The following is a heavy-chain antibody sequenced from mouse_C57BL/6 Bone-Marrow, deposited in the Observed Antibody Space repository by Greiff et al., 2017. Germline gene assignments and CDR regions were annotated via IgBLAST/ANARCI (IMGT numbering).Heavy chain of an antibody. CDR2: ISSGGSYT. CDR1: GFTFSSYG. D-gene: IGHD2-3*01. Sequence: EVQVVESGGDLVKPGASLKLSCAASGFTFSSYGMSWVRQTPDKRLGWVATISSGGSYTYYPDSVKGRFTISRDNAKNTLYLQMSSRKSEDTAMYYCARNRWPYYAMDYWGQGTSVTVSS. V-gene: IGHV5-6*01. CDR3: ARNRWPYYAMDY. J-gene: IGHJ4*01.